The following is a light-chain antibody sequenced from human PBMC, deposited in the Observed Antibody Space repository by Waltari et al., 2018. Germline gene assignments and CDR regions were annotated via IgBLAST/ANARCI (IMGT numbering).Light chain of an antibody. CDR1: QSLVYSDGKTY. V-gene: IGKV2-30*01. J-gene: IGKJ2*01. CDR2: NVS. CDR3: MQGTHWPPYT. Sequence: DVVMTQSPLSLPVTLGQPASISCRSSQSLVYSDGKTYLNWFQQRPGQPPRRLIYNVSNRDSVVPDRFSGSGSGTDFTLKISRVEAEDVGVYYCMQGTHWPPYTFGQGTKLEIK.